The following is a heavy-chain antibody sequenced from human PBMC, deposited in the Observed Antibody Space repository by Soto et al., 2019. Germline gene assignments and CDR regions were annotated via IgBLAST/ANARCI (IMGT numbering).Heavy chain of an antibody. D-gene: IGHD3-22*01. J-gene: IGHJ5*02. CDR3: ARGPLDPDYDSSGYKLDP. V-gene: IGHV1-8*01. CDR1: GYTFTSYD. CDR2: MNPNSGNT. Sequence: QVQLVQSGAEVKKPGASVKVSCKASGYTFTSYDINWVRQATGQGLEWMGWMNPNSGNTGYAQKFQGRVTMTRNTSISTAYTELSSLRSEDTAVYYCARGPLDPDYDSSGYKLDPWGQGTLVTVSS.